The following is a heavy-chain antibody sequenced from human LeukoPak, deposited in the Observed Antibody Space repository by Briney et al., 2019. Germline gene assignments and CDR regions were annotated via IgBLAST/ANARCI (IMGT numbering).Heavy chain of an antibody. CDR3: ARGLGYSYGYLPAD. V-gene: IGHV4-59*01. J-gene: IGHJ4*02. Sequence: SETLSLTCTVSGGSLSSYYRSWIRQPPGKGLEWIGYIYYSGRPTNNPSLKSRVTISVDTSKNQFSLKPSCVTAADTAVYYCARGLGYSYGYLPADWGQGSLVTVSS. CDR1: GGSLSSYY. D-gene: IGHD5-18*01. CDR2: IYYSGRP.